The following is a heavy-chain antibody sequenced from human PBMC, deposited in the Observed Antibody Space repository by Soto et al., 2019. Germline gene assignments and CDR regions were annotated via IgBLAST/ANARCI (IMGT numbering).Heavy chain of an antibody. V-gene: IGHV3-30*18. Sequence: GGSVRLSCAASGFTFSSYGMHWVRQAPGKGLEWVAVISYDGSNKYYADSVKGRFTISRDNSKNTLYLQMNSLRAEDTAVYYCAKDSSSGWYDAFDIWGPGTIVTVSS. D-gene: IGHD6-19*01. CDR3: AKDSSSGWYDAFDI. CDR1: GFTFSSYG. J-gene: IGHJ3*02. CDR2: ISYDGSNK.